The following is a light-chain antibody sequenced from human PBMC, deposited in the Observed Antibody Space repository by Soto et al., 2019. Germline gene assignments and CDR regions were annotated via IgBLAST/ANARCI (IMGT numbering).Light chain of an antibody. J-gene: IGKJ5*01. Sequence: IQLYHSLYSVSASLGDRITLTWLASQDIGGRLAWFQQKPGKAPQYLIQAASILQSGVPSRFSGSGSGTDFTLTISSLQPEDFATYYCQQANSFPITFGQGTLLAIK. CDR3: QQANSFPIT. CDR2: AAS. V-gene: IGKV1-12*01. CDR1: QDIGGR.